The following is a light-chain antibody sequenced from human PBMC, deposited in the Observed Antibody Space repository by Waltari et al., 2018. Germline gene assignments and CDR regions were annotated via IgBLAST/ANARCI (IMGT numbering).Light chain of an antibody. Sequence: QLVLTQSPSASASLGASVKLTCTLSSGHSSNVIAWHQQQPEKGPRYLMKVNSDGSHSKGDKIPVRCSGSSSGAERYLTIASLQSEDEADYYCQTGGHGTWVFGGGTKLTVL. CDR2: VNSDGSH. CDR3: QTGGHGTWV. J-gene: IGLJ3*02. V-gene: IGLV4-69*01. CDR1: SGHSSNV.